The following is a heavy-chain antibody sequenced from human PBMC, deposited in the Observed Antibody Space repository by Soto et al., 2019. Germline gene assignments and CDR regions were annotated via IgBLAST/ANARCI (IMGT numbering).Heavy chain of an antibody. CDR1: GYSFTNYW. CDR3: ARVYSGTYYLLDS. Sequence: GESLKISCKASGYSFTNYWIGWVRQMPGKGLEWMGIIYPRDSETRYSLSFEGQVAISADKSITTAYLHWGSLKASDSAMYYCARVYSGTYYLLDSWGQGTLVTVSS. V-gene: IGHV5-51*01. J-gene: IGHJ4*02. D-gene: IGHD1-26*01. CDR2: IYPRDSET.